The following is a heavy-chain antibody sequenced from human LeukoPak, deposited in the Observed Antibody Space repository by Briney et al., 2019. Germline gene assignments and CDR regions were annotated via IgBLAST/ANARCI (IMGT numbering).Heavy chain of an antibody. J-gene: IGHJ4*02. CDR3: ARDRGKAVAGRSWQIGY. CDR2: ISAYNGNT. V-gene: IGHV1-18*01. CDR1: GYTFTSYG. Sequence: ASVKVSCKASGYTFTSYGISWVRQAPGQGLEWMGWISAYNGNTNYAQKLQGRVTMTTDTSTSTAYMELRSLRSDDTAVYYCARDRGKAVAGRSWQIGYWGQGTLVTVSS. D-gene: IGHD6-19*01.